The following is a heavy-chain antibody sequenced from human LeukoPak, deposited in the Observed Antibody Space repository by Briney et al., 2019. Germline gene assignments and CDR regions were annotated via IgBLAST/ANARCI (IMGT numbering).Heavy chain of an antibody. CDR3: ARDLKWSRYSGYDGGIFDY. CDR1: GFTFSDYW. J-gene: IGHJ4*02. V-gene: IGHV3-74*01. Sequence: PGGSLRLSCSASGFTFSDYWMHWVRQAPGKGLVWVSRINSDGSSTSYADSVKGRFTISRDNAKNSLYLQMNSLRDEDTAVYYCARDLKWSRYSGYDGGIFDYWGQGTLVTVSS. D-gene: IGHD5-12*01. CDR2: INSDGSST.